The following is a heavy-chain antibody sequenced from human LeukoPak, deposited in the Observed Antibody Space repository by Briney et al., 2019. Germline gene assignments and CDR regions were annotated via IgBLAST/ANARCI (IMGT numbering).Heavy chain of an antibody. D-gene: IGHD6-19*01. CDR1: GGSITSSFF. J-gene: IGHJ2*01. CDR3: ARPAVTGTSPDWYFDL. CDR2: IYYSGST. V-gene: IGHV4-39*01. Sequence: SETLSLTCTVSGGSITSSFFWTWIRQPPGKGLEWIGSIYYSGSTFYNPSLSSRLTISVGTSRNQFSLRLSSVTAADTAVYYCARPAVTGTSPDWYFDLWGRGTLVAVSS.